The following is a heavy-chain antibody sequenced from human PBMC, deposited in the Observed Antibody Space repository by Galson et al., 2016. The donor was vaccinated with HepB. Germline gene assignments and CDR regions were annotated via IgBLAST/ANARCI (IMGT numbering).Heavy chain of an antibody. CDR2: ITSGGST. D-gene: IGHD1/OR15-1a*01. Sequence: LRLSCAASGFTFSSYAMTWVRQAPGKGLEWVSVITSGGSTYYAASVKGRFTISRDNSKNTLYVQMNNLGAEDTAVYYCAKGTTLQVHFGYFDHWGQGTLVTVSS. J-gene: IGHJ4*02. CDR1: GFTFSSYA. CDR3: AKGTTLQVHFGYFDH. V-gene: IGHV3-23*01.